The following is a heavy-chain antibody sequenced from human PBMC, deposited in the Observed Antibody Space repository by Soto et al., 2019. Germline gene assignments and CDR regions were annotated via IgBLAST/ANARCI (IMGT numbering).Heavy chain of an antibody. V-gene: IGHV3-23*01. J-gene: IGHJ4*02. CDR3: AKDYETLTGYGFDY. CDR1: GFTFSSYA. Sequence: EVQLLESGGGWVQPGGSLRLSCAASGFTFSSYAMSWVRQAPGKGLEWVSLISGSGGNTYYADSVKGRFTIARDNSKNTLNLQMNSLRAEDTALYYCAKDYETLTGYGFDYWGQGTLVTVSS. D-gene: IGHD3-9*01. CDR2: ISGSGGNT.